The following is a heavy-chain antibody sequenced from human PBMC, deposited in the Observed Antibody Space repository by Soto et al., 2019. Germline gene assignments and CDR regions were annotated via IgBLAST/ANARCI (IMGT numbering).Heavy chain of an antibody. CDR1: GFTLSNYA. D-gene: IGHD3-10*01. Sequence: GGSLRLSCASSGFTLSNYAMSWVRQAPGKGLEWVSAISGSGNRTYYADSVKGPFTISRDNSKNTLYLQMNSLRVEDTAVYYCAKLNYYGSGSYQNLYFDYWGQGILVTVSS. V-gene: IGHV3-23*01. CDR2: ISGSGNRT. J-gene: IGHJ4*02. CDR3: AKLNYYGSGSYQNLYFDY.